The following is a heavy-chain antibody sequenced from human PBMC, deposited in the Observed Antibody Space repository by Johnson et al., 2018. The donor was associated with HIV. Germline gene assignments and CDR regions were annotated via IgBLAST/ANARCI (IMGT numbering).Heavy chain of an antibody. D-gene: IGHD3-22*01. CDR2: ISYDGSNK. J-gene: IGHJ3*02. Sequence: QVQLVESGGGLVQPGGSLRLSCAASGFTFSSYAMHWVRQAPGKGLEWVAVISYDGSNKYYADSVKGRFTISRDNSKNTLYLQMNSLRAEDTAVYYCARDPDSSGYYLGAFDIWGQGTMVTVSS. CDR1: GFTFSSYA. CDR3: ARDPDSSGYYLGAFDI. V-gene: IGHV3-30-3*01.